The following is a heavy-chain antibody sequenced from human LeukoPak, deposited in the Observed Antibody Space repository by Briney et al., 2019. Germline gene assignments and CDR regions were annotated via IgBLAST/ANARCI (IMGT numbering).Heavy chain of an antibody. CDR2: IIPIFGTA. CDR1: GGTFSSYA. J-gene: IGHJ6*03. Sequence: ASVKVSCKASGGTFSSYAISWVRQAPGQGLEWMGGIIPIFGTANYAQKFQGRVTITADKSTSTAYMELSSLRSEDTAVYYCARSRYYDFWSGYYTGIGYMDVWGKGTRSPSP. V-gene: IGHV1-69*06. D-gene: IGHD3-3*01. CDR3: ARSRYYDFWSGYYTGIGYMDV.